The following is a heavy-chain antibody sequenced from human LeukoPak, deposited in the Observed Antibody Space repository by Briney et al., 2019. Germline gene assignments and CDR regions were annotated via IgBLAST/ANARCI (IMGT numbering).Heavy chain of an antibody. CDR3: AKDQSPHCSGDRCCAVDC. CDR2: ISGSGVGT. Sequence: TGGSLRLSCAASGFTFSSYAMSWVRQAPGEGLEWVSAISGSGVGTYYADSVKGRFTISRDNSKNTLYLQMNSLRGEDTAIYFCAKDQSPHCSGDRCCAVDCWGQGTLVTVSS. D-gene: IGHD2-15*01. V-gene: IGHV3-23*01. J-gene: IGHJ4*02. CDR1: GFTFSSYA.